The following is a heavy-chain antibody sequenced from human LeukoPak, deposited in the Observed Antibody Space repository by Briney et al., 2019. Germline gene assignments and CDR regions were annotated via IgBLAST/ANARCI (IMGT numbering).Heavy chain of an antibody. Sequence: PGGSLRLSCAASGFTFSSYAMSWVRQAPGKGLEWASAISGSGGSTYYADSVKGRFTISRDNSKNTLYLQMNSLRAEDTAVYYCATTTVVNAVGGYFDYWGQGTLVTVSS. CDR2: ISGSGGST. CDR3: ATTTVVNAVGGYFDY. V-gene: IGHV3-23*01. J-gene: IGHJ4*02. CDR1: GFTFSSYA. D-gene: IGHD4-23*01.